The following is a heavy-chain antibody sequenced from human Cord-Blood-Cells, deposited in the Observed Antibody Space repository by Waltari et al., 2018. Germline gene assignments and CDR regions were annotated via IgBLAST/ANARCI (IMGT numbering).Heavy chain of an antibody. CDR3: ASLYGGNSFDY. V-gene: IGHV1-69*02. D-gene: IGHD4-17*01. J-gene: IGHJ4*02. CDR2: IITILGIR. CDR1: GGTFSSYT. Sequence: QVQLVQSGAEVKKPGSSVKVSCKASGGTFSSYTISWVRQAPGQGLEWMGRIITILGIRNYTQKLHGRVTSTADKSTSTAYMELSSLRSEDTAVYYCASLYGGNSFDYWGQGTLVTVSS.